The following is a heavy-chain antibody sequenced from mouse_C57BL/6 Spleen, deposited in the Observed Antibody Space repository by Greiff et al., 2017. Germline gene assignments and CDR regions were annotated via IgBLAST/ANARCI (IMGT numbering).Heavy chain of an antibody. Sequence: QVQLQQPGAELVMPGASVKLSCKASGYTFTSSWMHWVKQRPGQGLEWIGGIDPSDSYTNYNQKFKGKSTLTVDKSSSTAYMQLSSLTSEDSAVYYGTRSHYSNYDYFDDGGKGTTLTVSS. J-gene: IGHJ2*01. D-gene: IGHD2-5*01. V-gene: IGHV1-69*01. CDR2: IDPSDSYT. CDR3: TRSHYSNYDYFDD. CDR1: GYTFTSSW.